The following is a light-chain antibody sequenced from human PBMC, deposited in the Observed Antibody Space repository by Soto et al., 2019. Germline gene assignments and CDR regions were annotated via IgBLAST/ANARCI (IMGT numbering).Light chain of an antibody. CDR2: HIS. Sequence: EIVLTQSPATLSLSPGERATLSCRASQSISDTLAWYQQKPGQAPRLLIYHISTRATGIPARFSGSGSGTEFTLTINSLQSEDFAVYYCQQHNQWPITFGQGTRLEI. J-gene: IGKJ5*01. CDR1: QSISDT. CDR3: QQHNQWPIT. V-gene: IGKV3D-15*01.